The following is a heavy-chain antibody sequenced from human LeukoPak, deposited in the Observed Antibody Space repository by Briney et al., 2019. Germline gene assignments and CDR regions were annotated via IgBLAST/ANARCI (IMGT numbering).Heavy chain of an antibody. CDR2: INHSGST. J-gene: IGHJ4*02. Sequence: PSETLSLTCAVYGGSFSGYYWSWIRQRQGKGLEGIGEINHSGSTNYNPSLKSRVTISVDTSKNQFSLKLSSVTAADTAVYYCARAHYDYVWGSYRPFDYWGQGTLVTVSS. CDR3: ARAHYDYVWGSYRPFDY. V-gene: IGHV4-34*01. D-gene: IGHD3-16*02. CDR1: GGSFSGYY.